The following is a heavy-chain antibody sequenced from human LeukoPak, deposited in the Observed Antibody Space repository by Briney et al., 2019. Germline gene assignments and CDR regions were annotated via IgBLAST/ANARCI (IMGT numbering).Heavy chain of an antibody. CDR2: IYYSGST. CDR1: GGSISSSSYY. Sequence: PSETLSLTCTVSGGSISSSSYYWGWIRQPPGKGLEWIGSIYYSGSTYYNPSLKSRVTISVDTSKNQVSLKLSYVTAADTAVYYCARTTTGYYYYYMDVWGKGTTVTISS. D-gene: IGHD4-17*01. J-gene: IGHJ6*03. V-gene: IGHV4-39*01. CDR3: ARTTTGYYYYYMDV.